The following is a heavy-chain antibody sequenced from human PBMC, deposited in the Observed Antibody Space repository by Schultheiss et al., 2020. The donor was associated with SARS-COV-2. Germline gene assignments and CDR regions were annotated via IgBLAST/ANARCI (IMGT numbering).Heavy chain of an antibody. V-gene: IGHV3-30*01. CDR2: ISYDGSNK. D-gene: IGHD3-22*01. Sequence: GGSLRLSCAASGFTFSSYAMHWVRQAPGKGLEWVAVISYDGSNKYYADSVKGRFTISRDNPKNTLYLQMNSLRAEDTAVYYCARDLYYDSSGTMGYWGQGTLVTVSS. J-gene: IGHJ4*02. CDR1: GFTFSSYA. CDR3: ARDLYYDSSGTMGY.